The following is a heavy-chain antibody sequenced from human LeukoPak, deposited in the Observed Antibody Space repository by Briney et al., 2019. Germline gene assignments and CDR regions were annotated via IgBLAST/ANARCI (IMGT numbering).Heavy chain of an antibody. CDR1: GVTFRNFW. CDR3: IRDFRSADL. Sequence: GFLRIFCGGPGVTFRNFWIEWVRPPPREGLVWVSRIYVDGRTTNYEDSVKGRFTISRDNAKHTVYLEMNSLSVEDTATYYCIRDFRSADLWGQGTLVTVTS. CDR2: IYVDGRTT. V-gene: IGHV3-74*01. J-gene: IGHJ5*02.